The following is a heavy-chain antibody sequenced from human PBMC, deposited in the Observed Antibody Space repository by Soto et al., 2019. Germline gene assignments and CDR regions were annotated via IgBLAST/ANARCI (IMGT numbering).Heavy chain of an antibody. CDR3: ARVRDSFGLDV. Sequence: SLSPTGTVSVRSITGAYYWKCIRQHPGKGLEWIGSIHYRGSTYYNPSLQSRITISLDRSNNQFSLNLSSVTAADTAVYYCARVRDSFGLDVWGQGTTVTVS. J-gene: IGHJ6*02. CDR1: VRSITGAYY. D-gene: IGHD2-15*01. CDR2: IHYRGST. V-gene: IGHV4-31*02.